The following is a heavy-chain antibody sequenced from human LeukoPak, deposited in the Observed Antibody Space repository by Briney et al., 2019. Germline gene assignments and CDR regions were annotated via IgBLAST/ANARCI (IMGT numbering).Heavy chain of an antibody. V-gene: IGHV3-9*01. J-gene: IGHJ4*02. Sequence: GRSLRLSCAASGFTFDDYAMHWVRQAPGKGLEWVSGISWNSGSIGYADSVKGRFTISRDNAKNSLYLQMNSLRAEDTALYYCAKDMGDYYDSSGYLDYWGQGTLVTVSS. CDR3: AKDMGDYYDSSGYLDY. D-gene: IGHD3-22*01. CDR2: ISWNSGSI. CDR1: GFTFDDYA.